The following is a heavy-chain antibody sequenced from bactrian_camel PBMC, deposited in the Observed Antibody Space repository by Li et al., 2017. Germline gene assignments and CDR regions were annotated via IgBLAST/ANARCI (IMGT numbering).Heavy chain of an antibody. Sequence: HVQLVESGGGLVQLGGSLRLSCAASGFTFSEYAMNWVRQAPGKGLEWVSEINSGGGMTYYATSVKGRFTISRDNAKNTLYLQMNSLKTEDTAVYYCVSGSDGGTWWYGEYKYWGQGTQVTVS. CDR1: GFTFSEYA. CDR3: VSGSDGGTWWYGEYKY. CDR2: INSGGGMT. D-gene: IGHD6*01. J-gene: IGHJ4*01. V-gene: IGHV3S39*01.